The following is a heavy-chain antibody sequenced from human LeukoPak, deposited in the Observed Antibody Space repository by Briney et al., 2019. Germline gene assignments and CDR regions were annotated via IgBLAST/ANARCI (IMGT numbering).Heavy chain of an antibody. D-gene: IGHD1-26*01. CDR1: GFTFSSYA. CDR3: AKGRREQPFDY. CDR2: ISSSGGST. J-gene: IGHJ4*02. Sequence: GGSLRLSCAASGFTFSSYAMSWVRQVPGKGLEWVSSISSSGGSTYYADSVKGRFTISRDNSKNTLYLQMNSLRAEDTAVYYCAKGRREQPFDYWGQGTLVTVSS. V-gene: IGHV3-23*01.